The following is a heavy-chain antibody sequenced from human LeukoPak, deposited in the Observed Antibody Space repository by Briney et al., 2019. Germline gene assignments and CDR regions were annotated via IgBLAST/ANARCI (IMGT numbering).Heavy chain of an antibody. CDR2: ISWDGGST. CDR1: GFTFDDYA. CDR3: AKDIVGYCSGGSCFYGMDV. J-gene: IGHJ6*02. V-gene: IGHV3-43D*03. Sequence: PGGSLRLSCAASGFTFDDYAMHWVRQAPGKGLEWVSLISWDGGSTYYADSVKGRFTISRDNSKNSLYLQMNSLRAEDTALYYCAKDIVGYCSGGSCFYGMDVWGQGTTVTVSS. D-gene: IGHD2-15*01.